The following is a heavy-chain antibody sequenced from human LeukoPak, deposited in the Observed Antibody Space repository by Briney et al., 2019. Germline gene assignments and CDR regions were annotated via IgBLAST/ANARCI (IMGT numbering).Heavy chain of an antibody. J-gene: IGHJ4*02. CDR3: AYRIAVAGTQFEY. Sequence: ASVKVSFKASGYTFTSYYIHLVRHAPGQGLEWMGIINPSGGSTSYAQEFQGRVTMTRDTSTSTVYMELSSLRPEDTAVYYCAYRIAVAGTQFEYWGQGTLVTVSS. V-gene: IGHV1-46*01. CDR2: INPSGGST. CDR1: GYTFTSYY. D-gene: IGHD6-19*01.